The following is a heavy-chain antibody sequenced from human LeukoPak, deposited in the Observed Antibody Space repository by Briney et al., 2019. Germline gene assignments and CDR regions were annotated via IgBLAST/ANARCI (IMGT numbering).Heavy chain of an antibody. V-gene: IGHV1-8*01. J-gene: IGHJ4*02. Sequence: GESLKISCKASGYTFTSYDINWVRQATGQGLEWMGWMNPNSGNTGYAQKFQGRVIMTRNTSISTAYMELSSLRSEDTAVYYCARAFDILSGVDYWGQGTLVTVSS. CDR1: GYTFTSYD. CDR3: ARAFDILSGVDY. D-gene: IGHD3-9*01. CDR2: MNPNSGNT.